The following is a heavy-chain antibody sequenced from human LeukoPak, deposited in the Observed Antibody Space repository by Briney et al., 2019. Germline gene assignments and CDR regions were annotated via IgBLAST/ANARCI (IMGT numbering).Heavy chain of an antibody. Sequence: GGSLRLSCAASGFTFSSYSMNWVRQAPGKGLEWVSYLSSSSSSIYYADSVKGRFTSSRDNAKNSLFLQMNSLSDEDTALYYCARVGGSGFRYDYFDYWGQGTLVTVSS. CDR2: LSSSSSSI. J-gene: IGHJ4*02. CDR1: GFTFSSYS. D-gene: IGHD3-22*01. CDR3: ARVGGSGFRYDYFDY. V-gene: IGHV3-48*02.